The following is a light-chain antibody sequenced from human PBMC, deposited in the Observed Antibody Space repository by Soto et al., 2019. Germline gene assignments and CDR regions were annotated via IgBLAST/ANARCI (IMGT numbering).Light chain of an antibody. CDR1: QSVNSN. CDR2: GAS. J-gene: IGKJ1*01. V-gene: IGKV3-15*01. CDR3: QEYNTWPWT. Sequence: EIVMTQSPATLSVCQGERATLSCRASQSVNSNLAWYQQKLGQAPRVLIFGASTRATGIPARFSGSGSGTEFSLTINSLQSEDFAVYYCQEYNTWPWTFGQGTKVDIK.